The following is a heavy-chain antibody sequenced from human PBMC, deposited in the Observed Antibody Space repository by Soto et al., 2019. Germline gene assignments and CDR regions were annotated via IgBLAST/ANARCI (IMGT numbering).Heavy chain of an antibody. CDR3: ARDRGRYYDSSALRPTHYFDY. J-gene: IGHJ4*02. CDR2: INPNSGGT. D-gene: IGHD3-22*01. Sequence: ASVKVSCKASGYTFTGYYMHWVRQAPGQGLEWMGWINPNSGGTNYAQKFQGWVTMTRDTSISTAYMELSRLRSDDTAVYYCARDRGRYYDSSALRPTHYFDYWGQG. CDR1: GYTFTGYY. V-gene: IGHV1-2*04.